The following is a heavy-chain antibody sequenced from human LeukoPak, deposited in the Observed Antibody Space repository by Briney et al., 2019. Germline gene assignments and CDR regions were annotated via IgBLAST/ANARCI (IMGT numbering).Heavy chain of an antibody. J-gene: IGHJ4*02. Sequence: PSETLSLTCSVSGGSIISYYWNWIRQPAGKGLEWVGRIYASGSTNYSPSLKSRVTISMDKSKNQFSLNLKSVTAADTAVYYCARDFYGDDGHYLFDYWGQGILVTVSS. D-gene: IGHD2/OR15-2a*01. CDR2: IYASGST. CDR1: GGSIISYY. V-gene: IGHV4-4*07. CDR3: ARDFYGDDGHYLFDY.